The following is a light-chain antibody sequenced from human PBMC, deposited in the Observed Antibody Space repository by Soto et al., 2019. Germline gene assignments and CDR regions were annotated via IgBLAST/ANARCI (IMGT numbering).Light chain of an antibody. CDR2: WAS. CDR1: QSVLYSSNNKNY. CDR3: QQYYSTPPL. Sequence: DIVMTQSPDSLAVSLGERATINCKSSQSVLYSSNNKNYLAWYQQKPGQPPKLLIYWASIRKSGVPDRFSGSVSGTDFTLTISSLQAEDVAVYYCQQYYSTPPLFGQGTKVEIK. J-gene: IGKJ1*01. V-gene: IGKV4-1*01.